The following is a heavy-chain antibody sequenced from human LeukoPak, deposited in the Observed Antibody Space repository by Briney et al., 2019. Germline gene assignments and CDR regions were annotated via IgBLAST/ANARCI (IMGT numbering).Heavy chain of an antibody. V-gene: IGHV4-4*07. CDR2: VFVTGST. D-gene: IGHD3-10*01. Sequence: SETLSLTCSVSGGSINNYYWSWIRQPAGKGLEWIGRVFVTGSTNYNPSVKSRVTISVDKSKNQFSLKLNPVTAAATAVYYCARYGRGGAEWYFDLWGRGTLVTVSS. J-gene: IGHJ2*01. CDR1: GGSINNYY. CDR3: ARYGRGGAEWYFDL.